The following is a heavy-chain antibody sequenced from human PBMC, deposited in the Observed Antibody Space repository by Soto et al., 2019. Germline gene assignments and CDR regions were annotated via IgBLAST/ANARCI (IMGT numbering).Heavy chain of an antibody. CDR2: ISGHNGQT. Sequence: QVQLVQSGPEVKKPGASVKVSCKASAYTFNTYGISWVRRAPGQGLEWMGWISGHNGQTNYAQKFRGRVTITTDTSTSTAYMELRSQRSDDRAIYYCARDGRKQLWVEGRNAMDVWGQGTTVTVSS. CDR3: ARDGRKQLWVEGRNAMDV. CDR1: AYTFNTYG. V-gene: IGHV1-18*01. J-gene: IGHJ6*02. D-gene: IGHD5-18*01.